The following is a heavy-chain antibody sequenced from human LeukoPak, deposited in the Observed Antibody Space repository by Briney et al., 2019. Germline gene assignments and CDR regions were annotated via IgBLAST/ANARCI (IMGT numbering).Heavy chain of an antibody. V-gene: IGHV4-34*01. CDR1: GGSFSGYY. J-gene: IGHJ5*02. CDR3: ARVYPLNWFDP. CDR2: INHSGST. Sequence: SETLSLTCAVYGGSFSGYYWSWIGQPPGKGLEWIGEINHSGSTNYNPSLKSRVTISVDTSKNQFSLKLSSVTAADTAVYYCARVYPLNWFDPWGQGTLVTVSS.